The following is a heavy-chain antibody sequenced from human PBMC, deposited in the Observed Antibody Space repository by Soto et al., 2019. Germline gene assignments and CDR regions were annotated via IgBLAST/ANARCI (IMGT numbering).Heavy chain of an antibody. CDR2: ISYDGSNK. CDR3: ARDQYYDFWSCYPNWFDP. V-gene: IGHV3-30-3*01. D-gene: IGHD3-3*01. CDR1: GFTFSSYA. J-gene: IGHJ5*02. Sequence: GSLRLSCAASGFTFSSYAMHWVRQAPGKGLEWVAVISYDGSNKYYADSVKGRFTISRDNSKNTLYLQMNSLRAEDTAVYYCARDQYYDFWSCYPNWFDPWGQGTLVTVSS.